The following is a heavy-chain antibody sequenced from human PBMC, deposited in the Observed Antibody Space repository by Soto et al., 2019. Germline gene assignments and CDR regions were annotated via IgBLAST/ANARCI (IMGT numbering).Heavy chain of an antibody. J-gene: IGHJ6*02. D-gene: IGHD6-13*01. CDR1: GVIIRDTY. CDR3: DGHTRAAHGKPDYGMDV. Sequence: PVGPLRLSCGASGVIIRDTYMILVRQGPGKGLEWVPVIYSGGTPHYADSVKGRFTINRQNSKTTLFLQMGSQSAEDTALYYGDGHTRAAHGKPDYGMDVWGQGNKVTVSS. CDR2: IYSGGTP. V-gene: IGHV3-53*01.